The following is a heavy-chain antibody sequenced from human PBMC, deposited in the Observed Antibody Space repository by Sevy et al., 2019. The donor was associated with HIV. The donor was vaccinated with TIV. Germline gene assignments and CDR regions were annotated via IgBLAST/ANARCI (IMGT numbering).Heavy chain of an antibody. D-gene: IGHD5-12*01. V-gene: IGHV3-49*03. Sequence: GGSLRLSCTASGFTFDDYAMSWFRQAPGKGLEWVAFITRNSYEAYGGTTEYAASVKGRFIISRDDSKGIAYLQMNSLKTEDTVVYYCSRGLATADTPEYYFDSWGQGTLVTVSS. CDR3: SRGLATADTPEYYFDS. J-gene: IGHJ4*02. CDR1: GFTFDDYA. CDR2: ITRNSYEAYGGTT.